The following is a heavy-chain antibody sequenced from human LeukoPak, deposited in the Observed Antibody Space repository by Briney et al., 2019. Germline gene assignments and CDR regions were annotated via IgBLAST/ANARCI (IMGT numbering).Heavy chain of an antibody. CDR3: ARDRLVGDYFDY. CDR2: ISSSGSTI. J-gene: IGHJ4*02. Sequence: GGSLRLSCAASGFTFSSYSMNWVRQAPGKGLEWVSYISSSGSTIYYADSVKGRFTISRDNAKNSLYLQMNSLRAEDTAVYYCARDRLVGDYFDYWGQGTLVTVSS. V-gene: IGHV3-48*04. CDR1: GFTFSSYS. D-gene: IGHD3-10*01.